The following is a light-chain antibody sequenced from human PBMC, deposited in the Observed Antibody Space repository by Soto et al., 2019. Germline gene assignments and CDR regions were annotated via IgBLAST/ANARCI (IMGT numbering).Light chain of an antibody. J-gene: IGKJ2*01. V-gene: IGKV3-20*01. Sequence: EIVLTQSPGTLSLSPGERATLSCRASESVSTSFLAWYQHKPGQTPRLLIKATSTRATGIPERFSGSGSGTDFALSISRLEPEDFAIYSCQQYGTLPYTFGRGTKVEI. CDR3: QQYGTLPYT. CDR2: ATS. CDR1: ESVSTSF.